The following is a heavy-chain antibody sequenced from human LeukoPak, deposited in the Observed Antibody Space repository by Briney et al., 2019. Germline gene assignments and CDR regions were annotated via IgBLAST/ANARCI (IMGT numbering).Heavy chain of an antibody. D-gene: IGHD2-2*01. CDR1: GGSISSGGYS. J-gene: IGHJ4*02. CDR3: AREVMGTSCYDCRFFDY. CDR2: IYHSGST. Sequence: PSETLSLTCAVSGGSISSGGYSWSWIRQPPGKDLEWIGYIYHSGSTYYNPSLKSRVTISVDRSKNQFSLKLSSVTAADTAVYYCAREVMGTSCYDCRFFDYWGQGTLVTVSS. V-gene: IGHV4-30-2*01.